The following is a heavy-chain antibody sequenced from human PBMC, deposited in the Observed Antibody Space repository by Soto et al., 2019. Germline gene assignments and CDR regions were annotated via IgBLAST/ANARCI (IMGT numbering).Heavy chain of an antibody. CDR2: ISSNGGST. CDR1: GFTFSSYA. D-gene: IGHD2-2*01. J-gene: IGHJ4*02. V-gene: IGHV3-64*01. Sequence: VQLVESGGGLVQPGGSLRLSCAASGFTFSSYAMHWVRQAPGKGLEYVSAISSNGGSTYYANSVKGRFTISRDNSKNTLYLQMGSLRAEDMAVYYCARARPRVVPAYIDYWGQGTLVTVSS. CDR3: ARARPRVVPAYIDY.